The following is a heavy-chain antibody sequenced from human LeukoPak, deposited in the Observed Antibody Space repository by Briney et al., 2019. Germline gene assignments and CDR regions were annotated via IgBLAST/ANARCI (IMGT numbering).Heavy chain of an antibody. D-gene: IGHD6-19*01. CDR3: ARYRAVAGTYYYGMDV. Sequence: GASVKLSCKASGYTFTGYYMHWVRQAPGQGLEWMGRINPNSGGTNYAQKFQGRVTMTRDTSISTAYMELSRLRSDDTAVYYCARYRAVAGTYYYGMDVWGQGTTVTVSS. CDR2: INPNSGGT. J-gene: IGHJ6*02. V-gene: IGHV1-2*06. CDR1: GYTFTGYY.